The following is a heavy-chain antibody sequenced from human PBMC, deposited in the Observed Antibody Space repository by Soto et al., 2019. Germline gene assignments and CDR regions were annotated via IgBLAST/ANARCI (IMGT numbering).Heavy chain of an antibody. CDR2: IWYDGSNK. CDR1: GFTFSSYG. J-gene: IGHJ4*02. CDR3: ARDRSSDYDFWSGYPGY. V-gene: IGHV3-33*01. Sequence: PGGSLRLSCAASGFTFSSYGMHWVRQAPGKGLEWVAVIWYDGSNKYYADSVKGRFTTSRDNSKNTLYLQMNSLRAEDTAVYYCARDRSSDYDFWSGYPGYWGQGTRVTVSS. D-gene: IGHD3-3*01.